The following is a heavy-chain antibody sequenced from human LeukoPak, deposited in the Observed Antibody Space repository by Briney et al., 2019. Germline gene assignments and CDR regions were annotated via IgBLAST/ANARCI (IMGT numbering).Heavy chain of an antibody. Sequence: SETLSLTCAVYGGSFSGYYWNWLRQPPGKGLEWCGYIYYSGSTNYNPSLKSLVTISVDTSKKQFSLKLSSVTAADTAVYYCARSKDILTGYCFDYWGQGTLVTVSS. V-gene: IGHV4-59*01. D-gene: IGHD3-9*01. CDR1: GGSFSGYY. CDR3: ARSKDILTGYCFDY. CDR2: IYYSGST. J-gene: IGHJ4*02.